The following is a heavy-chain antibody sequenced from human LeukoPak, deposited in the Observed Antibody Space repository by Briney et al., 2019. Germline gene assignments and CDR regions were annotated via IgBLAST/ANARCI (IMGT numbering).Heavy chain of an antibody. D-gene: IGHD2-15*01. J-gene: IGHJ4*02. CDR2: ISSSGSNI. CDR1: GFTFSSYA. Sequence: PGGSLRLSCAASGFTFSSYAMNWVRQAPGKGLEWVSYISSSGSNIYYADSVKGRFTISRDNAKNSLYLQMNSLRAEDTAVYYCAKFPRVVAATVSYWGQGTLVTVSS. CDR3: AKFPRVVAATVSY. V-gene: IGHV3-48*01.